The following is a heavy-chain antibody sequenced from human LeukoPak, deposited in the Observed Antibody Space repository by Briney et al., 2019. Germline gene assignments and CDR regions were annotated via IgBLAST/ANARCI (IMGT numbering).Heavy chain of an antibody. CDR3: AKDSVAILLLGFDY. Sequence: PGGSLRLSCAASGFTFSSYAMSWVRQAPGKGLEWVSAISGSSGSTYYADSVKGRFTISRDNSKNTLYLQMNSLRAEDTAVYYCAKDSVAILLLGFDYWGQGTLVTVSS. D-gene: IGHD3-22*01. CDR1: GFTFSSYA. J-gene: IGHJ4*02. CDR2: ISGSSGST. V-gene: IGHV3-23*01.